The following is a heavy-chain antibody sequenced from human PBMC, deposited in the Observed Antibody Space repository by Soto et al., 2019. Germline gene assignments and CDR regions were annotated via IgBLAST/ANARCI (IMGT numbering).Heavy chain of an antibody. CDR2: ISDGADTT. Sequence: EVRLLESGGGLVQPGGSLRLSCAASGFTFSNYAMSWVRQAPGKGLEWVSAISDGADTTYYADSVKARFTISRDNSKNTLYLQMNSLRAEDTAVYYCAKDPPGAGPDFDNWGQGTLVTVSS. CDR3: AKDPPGAGPDFDN. J-gene: IGHJ4*02. D-gene: IGHD6-19*01. V-gene: IGHV3-23*01. CDR1: GFTFSNYA.